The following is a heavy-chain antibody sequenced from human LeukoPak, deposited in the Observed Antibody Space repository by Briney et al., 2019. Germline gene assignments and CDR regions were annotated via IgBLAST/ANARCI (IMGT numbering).Heavy chain of an antibody. V-gene: IGHV4-34*01. Sequence: PSETLSLTCAVYGGSFSGYYWSWIRLPPGKGLEWIGEINHSGSTNYNPSLKSRVTISVDTSKNQFSLKLSSVTAADTAVYYCARVPLDTAMAYYFDYWGQGTLVTVSS. D-gene: IGHD5-18*01. CDR2: INHSGST. CDR1: GGSFSGYY. CDR3: ARVPLDTAMAYYFDY. J-gene: IGHJ4*02.